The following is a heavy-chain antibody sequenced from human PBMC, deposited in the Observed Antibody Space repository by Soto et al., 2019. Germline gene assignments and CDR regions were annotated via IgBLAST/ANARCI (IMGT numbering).Heavy chain of an antibody. CDR3: ARALTTGEDY. Sequence: SETLSLTCTVSGYSISSGYYWGWIRQPPGKGLEWIGSIYHSGSTYYNPSLKSRVTISVDTSKNQFSLKLSSVTAADTAVYYCARALTTGEDYWGQGTLVTVSS. D-gene: IGHD7-27*01. V-gene: IGHV4-38-2*02. J-gene: IGHJ4*02. CDR1: GYSISSGYY. CDR2: IYHSGST.